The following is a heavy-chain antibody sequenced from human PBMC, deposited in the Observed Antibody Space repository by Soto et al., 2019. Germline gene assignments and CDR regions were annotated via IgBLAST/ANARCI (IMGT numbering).Heavy chain of an antibody. D-gene: IGHD3-3*01. J-gene: IGHJ5*02. CDR1: GYTITSYG. V-gene: IGHV1-18*01. Sequence: ASVKVSCQASGYTITSYGISWVRQAPGQGLEWMGWISAYNGNTNYAQKLQGRVTMTTDTSTSTAYMELRSLRSDDTAVYYCARDPISGLRFLEWGGWFDPWGQGTLVTVSS. CDR2: ISAYNGNT. CDR3: ARDPISGLRFLEWGGWFDP.